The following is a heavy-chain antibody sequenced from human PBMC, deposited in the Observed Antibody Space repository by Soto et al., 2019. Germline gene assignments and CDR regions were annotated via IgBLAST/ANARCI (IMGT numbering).Heavy chain of an antibody. D-gene: IGHD2-15*01. CDR2: TYYRSKWYN. CDR3: ERAYCSGGSCWAWSNWFDP. V-gene: IGHV6-1*01. Sequence: SQTLSLTCAISGVSVSSNSAAWNWIRQSPSRGLEWLGRTYYRSKWYNDYAVSVKSRITINPDTSKNQFSLQLNSVTPEDTAVYSCERAYCSGGSCWAWSNWFDPWGQGTLVTVSS. J-gene: IGHJ5*02. CDR1: GVSVSSNSAA.